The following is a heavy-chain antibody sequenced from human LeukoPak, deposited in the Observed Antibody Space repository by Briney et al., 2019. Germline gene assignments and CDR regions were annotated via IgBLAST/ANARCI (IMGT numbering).Heavy chain of an antibody. CDR3: ARVPRYGHYYYYYYMDV. V-gene: IGHV4-34*01. D-gene: IGHD5-18*01. CDR2: INHSGST. J-gene: IGHJ6*03. CDR1: GGSFSDYY. Sequence: SETLSLTCAVYGGSFSDYYWSWIRQPPGKGLEYIGEINHSGSTNYNPSLKSRVTISVDTSKNQFSLKLSSVTAADTAVYYCARVPRYGHYYYYYYMDVWGKGTTVTVSS.